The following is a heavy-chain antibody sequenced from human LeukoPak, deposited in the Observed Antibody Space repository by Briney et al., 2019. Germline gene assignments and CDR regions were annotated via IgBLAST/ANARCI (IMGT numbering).Heavy chain of an antibody. CDR3: ARETGSGYGMDV. V-gene: IGHV3-74*01. CDR2: INSDGSST. Sequence: GGSLRLSCAASGFTFSSYWMHWVRHALGKGLVWVSRINSDGSSTSYADSVKGRFTISRDNAKNTLCLQMNSLRAEDTAVYYCARETGSGYGMDVWGQGTTVTVSS. CDR1: GFTFSSYW. D-gene: IGHD3-10*01. J-gene: IGHJ6*02.